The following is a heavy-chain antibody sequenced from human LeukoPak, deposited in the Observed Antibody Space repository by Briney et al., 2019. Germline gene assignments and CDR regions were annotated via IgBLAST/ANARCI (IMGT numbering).Heavy chain of an antibody. D-gene: IGHD6-19*01. CDR2: ISYDGSNK. CDR1: GFTFSSYA. V-gene: IGHV3-30*04. Sequence: GGSLRLSCAASGFTFSSYAMHWVRQAPGKGLEWVAVISYDGSNKYYADSVKGRFTISRDNAKNSLYLQMNSLRAEDTAVYYCARSPTGSGWYYFDYWGQGTLVTVSS. J-gene: IGHJ4*02. CDR3: ARSPTGSGWYYFDY.